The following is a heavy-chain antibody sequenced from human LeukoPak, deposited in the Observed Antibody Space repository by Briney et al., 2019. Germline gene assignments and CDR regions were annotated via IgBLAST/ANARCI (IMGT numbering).Heavy chain of an antibody. CDR3: ARDLLGYSGFLDP. J-gene: IGHJ5*02. V-gene: IGHV4-61*02. Sequence: SETLSLTCTVSGGSISSGSYYWSWIRQPAGKGLEWIGRIYTSGSTNYNPSLKSRVTISVDTSKNQFSLKLSSVTAADTAVYYCARDLLGYSGFLDPWGQGTLVTVSS. CDR2: IYTSGST. D-gene: IGHD1-26*01. CDR1: GGSISSGSYY.